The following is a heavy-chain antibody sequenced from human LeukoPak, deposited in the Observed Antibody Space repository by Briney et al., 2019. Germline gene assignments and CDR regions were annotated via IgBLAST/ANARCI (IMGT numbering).Heavy chain of an antibody. CDR3: ARARGTVVAYYFDY. CDR2: ISSNGGST. J-gene: IGHJ4*02. V-gene: IGHV3-64*01. Sequence: GGSLRLSCAASGFTFSNYAMHWVRQAPGKGLEFVSAISSNGGSTYYANSVKGRFTISRDNSKNTLYLQMGSLRAEDMAVYYCARARGTVVAYYFDYWGQGTLVTVSS. D-gene: IGHD1-1*01. CDR1: GFTFSNYA.